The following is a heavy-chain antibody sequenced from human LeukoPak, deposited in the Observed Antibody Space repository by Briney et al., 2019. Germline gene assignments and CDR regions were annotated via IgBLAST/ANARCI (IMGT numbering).Heavy chain of an antibody. CDR2: IIPIFGSA. Sequence: SVKVSCKSSGGTFSSYTITWVRQSPGQGLEWMGGIIPIFGSANYAQKFQGRVTITADESTSTAYMELSSLRSEDTAVYYCATATMVRDVHFDYWGQGILVTVSS. J-gene: IGHJ4*02. CDR1: GGTFSSYT. V-gene: IGHV1-69*13. D-gene: IGHD3-10*01. CDR3: ATATMVRDVHFDY.